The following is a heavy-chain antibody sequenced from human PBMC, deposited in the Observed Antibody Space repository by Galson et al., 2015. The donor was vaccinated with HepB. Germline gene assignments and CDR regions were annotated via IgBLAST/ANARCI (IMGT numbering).Heavy chain of an antibody. V-gene: IGHV1-3*01. CDR2: INGGNGYT. CDR3: ARETGRNGDYVRWFDP. D-gene: IGHD4-17*01. CDR1: RYSFTSYA. J-gene: IGHJ5*02. Sequence: SVKVSCKASRYSFTSYAIHWVRQAPGQGLEWMGLINGGNGYTKYSQNFQGRVTITRDTSASTAYMELSSLRSEDTAVYYCARETGRNGDYVRWFDPWGQGTLVTVSS.